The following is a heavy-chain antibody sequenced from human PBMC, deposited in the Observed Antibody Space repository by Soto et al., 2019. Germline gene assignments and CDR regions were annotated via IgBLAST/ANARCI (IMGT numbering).Heavy chain of an antibody. CDR2: IYYTGSS. J-gene: IGHJ4*02. CDR3: ARGRYYYDSTGYYNFAY. D-gene: IGHD3-22*01. V-gene: IGHV4-31*03. CDR1: GGSLSSGAYY. Sequence: SETLSLTCTVSGGSLSSGAYYWSWIRQHPGKGLEWIGYIYYTGSSNYNPSLKSRVTISADTSKKQFSLKLSSVTAADTAVYYCARGRYYYDSTGYYNFAYRGQGTLVTVSS.